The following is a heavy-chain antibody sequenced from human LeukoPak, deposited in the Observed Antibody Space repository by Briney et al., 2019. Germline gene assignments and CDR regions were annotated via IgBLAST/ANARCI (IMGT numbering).Heavy chain of an antibody. V-gene: IGHV3-23*01. CDR2: ISESGSGT. CDR1: GLTFSRYA. J-gene: IGHJ4*02. Sequence: GGSLRLSCAVSGLTFSRYAMSWVRQAPGKGLEWVSAISESGSGTYYADSVKGRFTISRDNSKDTLSLQMNSLRAEDTAVYYCAREHSSSWYYFDYWGQGTLVTVSS. CDR3: AREHSSSWYYFDY. D-gene: IGHD6-13*01.